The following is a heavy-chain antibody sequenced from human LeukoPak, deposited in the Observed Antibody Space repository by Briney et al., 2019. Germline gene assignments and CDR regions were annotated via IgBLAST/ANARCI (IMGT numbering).Heavy chain of an antibody. D-gene: IGHD3-22*01. CDR2: ISSSSSYI. CDR1: GFTFSSYE. V-gene: IGHV3-21*05. CDR3: ARDVSGGYYYDSSGPHPPDY. J-gene: IGHJ4*02. Sequence: GGSLRLSCSASGFTFSSYEMNWVRQAPGKGLEWVSYISSSSSYIYYADSVKGRFTISRDNAKNSLYLQMNSLRAEDTAVYYCARDVSGGYYYDSSGPHPPDYWGQGTLVTVSS.